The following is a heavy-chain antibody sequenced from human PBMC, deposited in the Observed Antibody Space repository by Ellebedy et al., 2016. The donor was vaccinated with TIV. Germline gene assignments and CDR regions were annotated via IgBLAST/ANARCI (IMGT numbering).Heavy chain of an antibody. CDR1: GFIFSHYW. CDR3: VREGLGGSFDI. V-gene: IGHV3-74*01. Sequence: GESLKISCAASGFIFSHYWMHWVRQAPGQGLVWVSRIHSDWNITWYAEFVRGRFTVSRDNGKNTLSLEMNSLRAEDTAVYYCVREGLGGSFDIWGLGTMVTVSS. D-gene: IGHD3-10*01. CDR2: IHSDWNIT. J-gene: IGHJ3*02.